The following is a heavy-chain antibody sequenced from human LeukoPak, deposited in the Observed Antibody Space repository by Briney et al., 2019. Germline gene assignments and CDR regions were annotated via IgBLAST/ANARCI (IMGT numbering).Heavy chain of an antibody. J-gene: IGHJ4*02. CDR3: ARGSHYYGSGSRYYFDY. V-gene: IGHV4-34*01. Sequence: PSETLSLTCAVYGGSFSGYYWSWIRQPPGKGLEWIGEINHSGSTNYNPSLKGRVTISVDTSKNQFSLKLSSVTAADTAVYYCARGSHYYGSGSRYYFDYWGQGTLVTVSS. D-gene: IGHD3-10*01. CDR1: GGSFSGYY. CDR2: INHSGST.